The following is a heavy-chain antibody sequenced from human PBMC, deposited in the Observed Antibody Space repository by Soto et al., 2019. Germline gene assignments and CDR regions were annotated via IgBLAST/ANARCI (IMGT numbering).Heavy chain of an antibody. CDR3: ARDTAWPNCSSTSCYAFDI. V-gene: IGHV3-33*08. CDR1: GFTFSSYG. J-gene: IGHJ3*02. CDR2: IWYDGSNK. D-gene: IGHD2-2*01. Sequence: GGSLRLSCAASGFTFSSYGMHWVRQAPGKGLEWVAVIWYDGSNKYYADSVKGRFTISRDNSKNTLYLQMNSLRAEDTAVYYCARDTAWPNCSSTSCYAFDIWGQGTMVTVSS.